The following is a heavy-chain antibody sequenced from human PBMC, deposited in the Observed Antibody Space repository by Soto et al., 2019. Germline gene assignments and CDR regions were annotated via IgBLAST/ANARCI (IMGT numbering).Heavy chain of an antibody. CDR1: GFTFSSYA. CDR3: AKDGGYVDIVATIWDY. D-gene: IGHD5-12*01. J-gene: IGHJ4*02. V-gene: IGHV3-23*01. Sequence: GGSLRLSCAASGFTFSSYAMSWVRQAPGKGLEWVSAISGSGGSTYYADSVKGRFTISRDNSKNTLYLQMNSLRAEDTAVYYCAKDGGYVDIVATIWDYWGQGTLVTVSS. CDR2: ISGSGGST.